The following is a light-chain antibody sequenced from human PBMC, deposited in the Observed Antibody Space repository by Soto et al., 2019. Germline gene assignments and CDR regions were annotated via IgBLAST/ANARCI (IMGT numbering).Light chain of an antibody. Sequence: EIVLTQSPGTLYLSRGERATLSCRASQSVSSSYLAWYQQKPGQAPRLLMYGASRRATGIPDRLSGSGSGTYFTLTISPLAPEHFALYYCHQYCSSPQTVRQGTNV. J-gene: IGKJ1*01. V-gene: IGKV3-20*01. CDR1: QSVSSSY. CDR2: GAS. CDR3: HQYCSSPQT.